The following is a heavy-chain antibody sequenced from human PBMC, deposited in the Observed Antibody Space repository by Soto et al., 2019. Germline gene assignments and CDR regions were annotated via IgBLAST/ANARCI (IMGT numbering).Heavy chain of an antibody. D-gene: IGHD2-2*01. CDR3: AIPGYCRSTSCTIRMDV. Sequence: SVKVSCKASGGTFSSYAISWVRQAPGQGLEWMGGIIPIFGTANYAQKFQGRVTITADESTSTAYMELSSLRSEDTAVYYCAIPGYCRSTSCTIRMDVWGQGTTVTVSS. V-gene: IGHV1-69*13. CDR1: GGTFSSYA. J-gene: IGHJ6*02. CDR2: IIPIFGTA.